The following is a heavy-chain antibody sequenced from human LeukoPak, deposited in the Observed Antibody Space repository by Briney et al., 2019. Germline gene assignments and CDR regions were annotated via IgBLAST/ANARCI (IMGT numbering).Heavy chain of an antibody. V-gene: IGHV3-30-3*01. CDR1: GFTFSSYA. CDR3: AKDLGSSGYYTAHIYYYNYYGMDV. D-gene: IGHD3-22*01. Sequence: GRSLRLSCAASGFTFSSYAMHWVRQAPGKGLEWVAVISYDGSNKYYADSVKGRFTISRDNSKNSLYLQMNSLRAEDTALYYCAKDLGSSGYYTAHIYYYNYYGMDVWGQGTTVTVSS. J-gene: IGHJ6*02. CDR2: ISYDGSNK.